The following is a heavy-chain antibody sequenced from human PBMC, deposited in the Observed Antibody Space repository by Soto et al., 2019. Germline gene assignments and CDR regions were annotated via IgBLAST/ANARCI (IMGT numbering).Heavy chain of an antibody. D-gene: IGHD3-3*01. CDR2: IKQDGRAK. CDR3: ARDRSASYDVWSVDDY. CDR1: GFTITTYW. Sequence: EVQLVESGGALVQPGGSLTLSCAASGFTITTYWMTWVRQAPGKGLEWVANIKQDGRAKYYVDSVKGRFTISRDNAKNSLYLQMNSLRAEDTAVSYCARDRSASYDVWSVDDYWGQGNLVTGSS. J-gene: IGHJ4*02. V-gene: IGHV3-7*03.